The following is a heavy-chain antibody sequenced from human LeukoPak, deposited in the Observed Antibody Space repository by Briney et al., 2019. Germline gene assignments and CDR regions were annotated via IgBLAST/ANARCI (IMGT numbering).Heavy chain of an antibody. D-gene: IGHD3-9*01. CDR2: ISSDGNDQ. V-gene: IGHV3-30-3*01. CDR1: GFTFSSYA. CDR3: ARDFDQGGADYYFAY. J-gene: IGHJ4*02. Sequence: PGGSLRLSCAASGFTFSSYAMSWVRQAPGKGLEWVTVISSDGNDQHYADSVKGRFTISRDNSKNTVFLQMSSLRIDDTAVYYCARDFDQGGADYYFAYWGQGTLVTVSS.